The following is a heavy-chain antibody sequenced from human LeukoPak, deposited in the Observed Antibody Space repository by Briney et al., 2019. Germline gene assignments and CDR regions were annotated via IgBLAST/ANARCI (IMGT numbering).Heavy chain of an antibody. Sequence: PGGSLGLSCAASGFTFSSYGMHWVRQAPGKGLEWVAVIWYDGSNKYYADSVKGRFTISRDNSKNTLYLQMNSLRAEDTAVYYCARDRLEYYDILTGYSNFDYWGQGTLVTVSS. J-gene: IGHJ4*02. V-gene: IGHV3-33*01. CDR2: IWYDGSNK. CDR3: ARDRLEYYDILTGYSNFDY. D-gene: IGHD3-9*01. CDR1: GFTFSSYG.